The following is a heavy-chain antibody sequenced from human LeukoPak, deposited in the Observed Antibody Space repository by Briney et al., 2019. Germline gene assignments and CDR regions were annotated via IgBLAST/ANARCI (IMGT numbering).Heavy chain of an antibody. J-gene: IGHJ4*02. CDR1: GYTFTIYG. Sequence: ASVKVSCKASGYTFTIYGISWVRQTPGQGLEWMGWISAYNGNTNYAQKLQGRVTMTTDTSTSTAYMELRSLRSDDTAVYYCARELRDSYGYPRLDYWGQGTLVTVSS. CDR3: ARELRDSYGYPRLDY. D-gene: IGHD5-18*01. CDR2: ISAYNGNT. V-gene: IGHV1-18*01.